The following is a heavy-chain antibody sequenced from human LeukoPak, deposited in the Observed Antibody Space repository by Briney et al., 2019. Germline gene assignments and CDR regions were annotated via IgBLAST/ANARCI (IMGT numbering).Heavy chain of an antibody. D-gene: IGHD4-23*01. CDR2: INHSGST. CDR1: GGSFSGYY. V-gene: IGHV4-34*01. J-gene: IGHJ4*02. Sequence: PSETLSLTCAVYGGSFSGYYWSWIRQSPGKGLEWIGEINHSGSTNSNPSLKSRVTISVDRSRNQFSLKVRSVTAADTAVYYCARFVVTGRPGFDSWGQGTLVTVSS. CDR3: ARFVVTGRPGFDS.